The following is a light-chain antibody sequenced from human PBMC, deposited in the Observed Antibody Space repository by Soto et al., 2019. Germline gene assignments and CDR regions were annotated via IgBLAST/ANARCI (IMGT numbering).Light chain of an antibody. J-gene: IGKJ1*01. Sequence: EVVLTQSPATLSLSPGEGATLSCRASQSVSNYLAWYQQKPGQAPRLLIYDASNRATGIPARFSGGGSGTDFTLTISSLEPEDFAVYYCQQRSNWPTFGQGTKVDI. CDR3: QQRSNWPT. CDR1: QSVSNY. V-gene: IGKV3-11*01. CDR2: DAS.